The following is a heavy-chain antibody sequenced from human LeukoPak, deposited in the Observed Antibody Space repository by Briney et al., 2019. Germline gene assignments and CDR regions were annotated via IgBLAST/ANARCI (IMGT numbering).Heavy chain of an antibody. CDR2: ISSSGSTI. Sequence: GGSLRLSCAASGFTFSSYEMNWVRQAPGKGLEWVSYISSSGSTIYYADSVKGRFTISRDNAKNSLYLQLNSLRAEDTALYYCAGDLHYYVAMDVWGQGTTVTVSS. J-gene: IGHJ6*02. CDR1: GFTFSSYE. D-gene: IGHD3-10*02. CDR3: AGDLHYYVAMDV. V-gene: IGHV3-48*03.